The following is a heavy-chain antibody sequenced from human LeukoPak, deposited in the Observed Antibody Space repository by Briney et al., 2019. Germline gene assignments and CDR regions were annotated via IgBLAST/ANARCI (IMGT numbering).Heavy chain of an antibody. CDR3: ARRAGGLARNNWFDP. CDR2: VADDEKTI. CDR1: GFNFRNHW. J-gene: IGHJ5*02. Sequence: GGSLRLSCAASGFNFRNHWMGWVRQAPGKGPEWVAVVADDEKTIFYADSLKGRFTVSRDNSKNTLYLQMNSLRAVDTAVYYCARRAGGLARNNWFDPWGQGTLVTVSS. V-gene: IGHV3-30*14. D-gene: IGHD3-16*01.